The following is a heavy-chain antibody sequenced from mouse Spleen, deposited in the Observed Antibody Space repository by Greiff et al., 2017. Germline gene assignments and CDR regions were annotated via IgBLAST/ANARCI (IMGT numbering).Heavy chain of an antibody. J-gene: IGHJ1*03. V-gene: IGHV1-50*01. CDR3: ARRGVFRYFDV. CDR1: GYTFTSYW. CDR2: IDPSDSYT. Sequence: QVQLQQPGAELVKPGASVKLSCKASGYTFTSYWMQWVKQRPGQGLEWIGEIDPSDSYTNYNQKFKGKATLTVDTSSSTAYMQLSSLTSEDSAVYYCARRGVFRYFDVWGTGTTVTVSS.